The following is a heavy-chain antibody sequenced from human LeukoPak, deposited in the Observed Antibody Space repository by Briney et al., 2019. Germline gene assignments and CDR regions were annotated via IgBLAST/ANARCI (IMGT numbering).Heavy chain of an antibody. CDR3: ARGYCSGGSCYSGDAFDI. J-gene: IGHJ3*02. D-gene: IGHD2-15*01. CDR1: GFTFSSYS. V-gene: IGHV3-21*01. CDR2: ISTSSSYT. Sequence: PGGSLRLSCAASGFTFSSYSMNWVRQAPGKGLEWVSFISTSSSYTYYADSVKGRFTISRDNAKNSLYLQMNSLRAEDTAVYYCARGYCSGGSCYSGDAFDIWGQGTMVTVSS.